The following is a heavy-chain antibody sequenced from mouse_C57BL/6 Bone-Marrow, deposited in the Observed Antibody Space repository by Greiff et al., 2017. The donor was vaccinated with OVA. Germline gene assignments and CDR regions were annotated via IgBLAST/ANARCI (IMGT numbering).Heavy chain of an antibody. J-gene: IGHJ3*01. CDR2: INPYNGGT. V-gene: IGHV1-19*01. D-gene: IGHD2-4*01. CDR3: ARGDDYDGFAY. Sequence: EVQLQQSGPVLVKPGASVKMSCKASGYTFPDYYMNWVKQSHGKSLEWIGVINPYNGGTSYNQKFKGKATLTVDKSSSTAYMELNSLTSEDSAVYYCARGDDYDGFAYWGQGTLVTVSA. CDR1: GYTFPDYY.